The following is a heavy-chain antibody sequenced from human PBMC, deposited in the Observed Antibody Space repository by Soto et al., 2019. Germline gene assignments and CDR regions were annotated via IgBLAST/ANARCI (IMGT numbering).Heavy chain of an antibody. CDR1: GGSFSGYY. D-gene: IGHD6-13*01. J-gene: IGHJ4*02. Sequence: SETLSLTCAVYGGSFSGYYWSWIRQPPGKGLEWIGEINHSGSTNYNPSLKSRVTISVDTSKNQFSLKLSSVTAADTAVYYCARGWVSSWFDYWGQGTLVTVSS. CDR3: ARGWVSSWFDY. V-gene: IGHV4-34*01. CDR2: INHSGST.